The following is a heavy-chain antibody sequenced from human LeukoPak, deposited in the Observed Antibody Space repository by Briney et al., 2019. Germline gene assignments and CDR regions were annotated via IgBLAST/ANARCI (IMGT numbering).Heavy chain of an antibody. Sequence: SETLSLTFTVSGDSLSNYYGSWIRQPPGKGLEWIGYIYYSESTNYTPSLKSRVTISVVSSKNQFFLDLTSVTAADTAVYCCARCLISYDSDSRCLHWYFDLWGRGTLVTVSS. CDR2: IYYSEST. CDR1: GDSLSNYY. CDR3: ARCLISYDSDSRCLHWYFDL. J-gene: IGHJ2*01. D-gene: IGHD3-22*01. V-gene: IGHV4-59*01.